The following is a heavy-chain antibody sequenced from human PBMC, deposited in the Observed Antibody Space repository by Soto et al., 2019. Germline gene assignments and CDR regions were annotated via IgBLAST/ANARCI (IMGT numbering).Heavy chain of an antibody. CDR1: GFTFSSYW. Sequence: GGSLRLSCAASGFTFSSYWMSWVRQAPGKGLEWVANIKQDGSEKYYVDSVKGRFTISRDNAKNSLYLQMNSLRAEDTAVYYCARDSIGDAGTPHLRYYYYGMDVWGQGTTVTVS. D-gene: IGHD3-10*01. J-gene: IGHJ6*02. CDR2: IKQDGSEK. V-gene: IGHV3-7*01. CDR3: ARDSIGDAGTPHLRYYYYGMDV.